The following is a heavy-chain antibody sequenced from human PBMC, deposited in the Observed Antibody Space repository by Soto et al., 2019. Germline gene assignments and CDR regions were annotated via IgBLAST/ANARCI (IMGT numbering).Heavy chain of an antibody. V-gene: IGHV4-30-4*01. CDR2: IYSRRGT. D-gene: IGHD2-21*01. J-gene: IGHJ4*02. CDR1: GGSISSGDYY. CDR3: ARTGGAVWHVDY. Sequence: SETLSLTCTVSGGSISSGDYYWSWIRQPPGKGLEWIGYIYSRRGTHYTPSLKSRVTISVDTSKNQFSRKLSSVTAADTAVYYCARTGGAVWHVDYWGPGTLVTGSS.